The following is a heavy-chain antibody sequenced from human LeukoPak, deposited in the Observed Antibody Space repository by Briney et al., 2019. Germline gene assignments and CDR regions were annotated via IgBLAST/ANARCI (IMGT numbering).Heavy chain of an antibody. CDR1: GFTFSSYG. Sequence: PGGSLRLSCAASGFTFSSYGMHWVRQAPGKGLEWVAVIWYDGNNKYYADSVKGRFTISRDNSKNTLYLQMNSLRAEDTAVYYCARDWYSSGPNWFDPWGQGTLVTVSS. D-gene: IGHD6-19*01. V-gene: IGHV3-33*08. CDR2: IWYDGNNK. CDR3: ARDWYSSGPNWFDP. J-gene: IGHJ5*02.